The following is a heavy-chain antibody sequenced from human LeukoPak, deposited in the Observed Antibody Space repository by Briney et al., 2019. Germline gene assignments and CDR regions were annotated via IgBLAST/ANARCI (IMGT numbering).Heavy chain of an antibody. D-gene: IGHD4-17*01. Sequence: SETLSLTCTVSGGSISSSSYYWGWIRQPPGKGLEWIGSIYYSGSTYYNPSRKSRVTISVDTSKNQFSLKLSSVTAADTAVYYCAREEDGDYVAYWGQGTLVTVSS. CDR1: GGSISSSSYY. CDR3: AREEDGDYVAY. CDR2: IYYSGST. J-gene: IGHJ4*02. V-gene: IGHV4-39*07.